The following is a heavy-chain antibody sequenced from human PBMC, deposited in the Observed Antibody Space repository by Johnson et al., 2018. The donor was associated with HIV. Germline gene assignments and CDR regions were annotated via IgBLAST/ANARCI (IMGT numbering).Heavy chain of an antibody. CDR2: ISYDGSVK. V-gene: IGHV3-30*03. Sequence: QMQLVESGGGVVQPGRSLRLSCVASGFTFRNYGMHWVRQAPGKGLEWVAVISYDGSVKYYADSVKGRFTISRDNSKNTLYLQMNSLRAEDTAVFYCARDRGYLDAFDIWGQGTMVTVSS. CDR3: ARDRGYLDAFDI. CDR1: GFTFRNYG. J-gene: IGHJ3*02. D-gene: IGHD1-26*01.